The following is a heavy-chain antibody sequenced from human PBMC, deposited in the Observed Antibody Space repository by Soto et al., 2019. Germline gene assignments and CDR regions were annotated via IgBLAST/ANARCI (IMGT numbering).Heavy chain of an antibody. V-gene: IGHV4-30-4*01. Sequence: PSETLSLTCTVSGDSISSGNKYWSWIPQPPGKGLEGIGYIFSSGTTYYNPSLKSRLTMSLDASQNQFSLKLNSLTDADTAVYFCARVPSPFDYYYAMDVWGQGTTVT. CDR3: ARVPSPFDYYYAMDV. CDR2: IFSSGTT. J-gene: IGHJ6*02. D-gene: IGHD3-16*01. CDR1: GDSISSGNKY.